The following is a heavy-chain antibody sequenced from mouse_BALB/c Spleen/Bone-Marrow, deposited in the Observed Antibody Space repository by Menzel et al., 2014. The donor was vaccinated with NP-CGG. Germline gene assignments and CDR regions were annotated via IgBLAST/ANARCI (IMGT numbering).Heavy chain of an antibody. Sequence: VQLQQSGAELVRPGASVTLSCKASGYTFTDYEMHWVKPTPVHGLEWIGAIDPETGGTAYNQKFKGKATLTADKSSSTAYMELRSLTSEDSAVYYRTSYDWFAYWGQGTLVTVSA. J-gene: IGHJ3*01. V-gene: IGHV1-15*01. CDR2: IDPETGGT. D-gene: IGHD1-1*01. CDR3: TSYDWFAY. CDR1: GYTFTDYE.